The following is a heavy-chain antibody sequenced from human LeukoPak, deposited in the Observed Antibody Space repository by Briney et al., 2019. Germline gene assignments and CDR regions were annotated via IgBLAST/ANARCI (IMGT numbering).Heavy chain of an antibody. D-gene: IGHD6-6*01. CDR1: SGSISSYY. CDR3: ARYISSGLDY. V-gene: IGHV4-59*08. Sequence: SETLSLTCTVSSGSISSYYWSWIRQPPRKGLEWIGYIYYTGSTNYNPSLKSRVTISVDTSKSQFSLKLSYVNAADTAVYYCARYISSGLDYWGQGTLVTVSS. J-gene: IGHJ4*02. CDR2: IYYTGST.